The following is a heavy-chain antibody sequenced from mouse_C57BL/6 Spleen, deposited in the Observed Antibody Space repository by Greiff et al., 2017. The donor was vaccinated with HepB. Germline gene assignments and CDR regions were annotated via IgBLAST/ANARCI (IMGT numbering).Heavy chain of an antibody. Sequence: VQGVESGAELVKPGASVKISCKASGYAFSSYWMNWVKQRPGKGLEWIGQIYPGDGDTNYNGKFKGKATLTADKSSSTAYMQLSSLTSEDSAVYFCARSKLGRYFDVWGTGTTVTVSS. V-gene: IGHV1-80*01. D-gene: IGHD4-1*01. CDR3: ARSKLGRYFDV. CDR2: IYPGDGDT. CDR1: GYAFSSYW. J-gene: IGHJ1*03.